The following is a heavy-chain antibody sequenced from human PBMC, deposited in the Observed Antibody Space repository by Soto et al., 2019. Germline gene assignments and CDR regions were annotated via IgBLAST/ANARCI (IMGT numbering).Heavy chain of an antibody. V-gene: IGHV3-30*18. Sequence: QVQLVESGGGVVQPGRSLRLSCAASGFTFSSYGMHWVRQAPRKGLEWVAVISYDGSHKYYADSVKGRFTISRDNSKNPVYLQMNSLRAEDTAVYYCAKVDGTIFGVVTEHYYGMDVWGQGTTVTVSS. J-gene: IGHJ6*02. D-gene: IGHD3-3*01. CDR2: ISYDGSHK. CDR3: AKVDGTIFGVVTEHYYGMDV. CDR1: GFTFSSYG.